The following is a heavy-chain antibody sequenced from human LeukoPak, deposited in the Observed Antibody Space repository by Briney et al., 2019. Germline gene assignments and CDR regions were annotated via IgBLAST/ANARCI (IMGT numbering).Heavy chain of an antibody. Sequence: SETLSLTCTVSGVSISSSNSYWGWIRQPPGKILEWIGSIYYTGSTYYNASLKSRVTISIDTSKNQISLRLTSVTATDTAMYYCARQTGSGLFTLPGGQGTLVTVSS. CDR3: ARQTGSGLFTLP. D-gene: IGHD3/OR15-3a*01. J-gene: IGHJ4*02. CDR2: IYYTGST. V-gene: IGHV4-39*01. CDR1: GVSISSSNSY.